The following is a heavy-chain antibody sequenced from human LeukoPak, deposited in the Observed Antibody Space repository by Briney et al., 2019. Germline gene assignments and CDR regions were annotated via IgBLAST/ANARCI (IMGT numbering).Heavy chain of an antibody. CDR3: ARGEEYVWGSYRYDY. CDR1: GGTFSSYS. V-gene: IGHV1-69*06. D-gene: IGHD3-16*02. J-gene: IGHJ4*02. Sequence: RASVKVSCKASGGTFSSYSISWVRQPPGQGLEWVGGIIPFFDTTNYAQKFQGRVMITAEKSTSTAYMALSSLRCEDTAVYYCARGEEYVWGSYRYDYWGQGTLVTVSS. CDR2: IIPFFDTT.